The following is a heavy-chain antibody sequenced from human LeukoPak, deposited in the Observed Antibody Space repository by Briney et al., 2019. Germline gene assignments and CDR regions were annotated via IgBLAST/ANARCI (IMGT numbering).Heavy chain of an antibody. CDR1: GGSISSHY. CDR2: IYYSGST. Sequence: SETLSLTCTVSGGSISSHYWSWIRQPPGKGLEWIGYIYYSGSTNYNPSLKSRVTISVDTSKNQFSLKLSSVTAADTAVYYCARAFVPYYYDSSGYWLDYWGQGTLVTVSS. J-gene: IGHJ4*02. CDR3: ARAFVPYYYDSSGYWLDY. D-gene: IGHD3-22*01. V-gene: IGHV4-59*11.